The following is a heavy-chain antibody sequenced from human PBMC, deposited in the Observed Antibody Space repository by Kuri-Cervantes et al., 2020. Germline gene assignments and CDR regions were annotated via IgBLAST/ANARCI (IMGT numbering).Heavy chain of an antibody. J-gene: IGHJ4*02. CDR2: ISTTGTTM. Sequence: GESLKISCAASGFTFSDYYMSWIRQAPGKGLEWVSYISTTGTTMYYADSAKGRFTISRDNAKNSLYLQMNSLRVEDTAVYYCARFGGATDYWGQGTLVTVSS. CDR3: ARFGGATDY. D-gene: IGHD1-26*01. CDR1: GFTFSDYY. V-gene: IGHV3-11*01.